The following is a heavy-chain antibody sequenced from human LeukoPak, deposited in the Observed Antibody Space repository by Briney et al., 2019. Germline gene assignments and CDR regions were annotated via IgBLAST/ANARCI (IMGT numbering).Heavy chain of an antibody. CDR2: ISPDGSGK. D-gene: IGHD4-11*01. J-gene: IGHJ4*02. CDR3: AKQAYSRFDY. Sequence: GGSLRLSCAASGFAFSSNWMSWVRQAPGRGLELVANISPDGSGKYCKDSVKGRCAISRDNARSSLDLQLNSLRVEDTAVYFCAKQAYSRFDYWGQGTLVTVSS. CDR1: GFAFSSNW. V-gene: IGHV3-7*01.